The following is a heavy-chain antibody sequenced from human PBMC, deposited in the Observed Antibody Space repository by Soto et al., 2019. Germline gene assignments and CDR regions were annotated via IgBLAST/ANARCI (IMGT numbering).Heavy chain of an antibody. CDR2: INAGNGNT. CDR3: ARDWRVAASDAFDI. J-gene: IGHJ3*02. D-gene: IGHD2-15*01. V-gene: IGHV1-3*01. CDR1: GYTFSNFA. Sequence: ASVKVSCKASGYTFSNFAMHWVRQAPGQRLEWMGWINAGNGNTKYSQKFQGRVTITRDTSASTAYMELSSLRSEDTAVYYCARDWRVAASDAFDIWGQGTMVTVSS.